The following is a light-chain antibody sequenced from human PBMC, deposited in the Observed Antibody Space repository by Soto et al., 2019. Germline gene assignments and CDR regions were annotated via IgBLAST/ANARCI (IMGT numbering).Light chain of an antibody. V-gene: IGLV2-14*01. CDR1: SSDVGGYNY. CDR2: VVS. CDR3: CSYAGSYVV. J-gene: IGLJ2*01. Sequence: QSALAQPTSVSGSPGQSIAISCTGTSSDVGGYNYVSWHQQHPGKAPKVLISVVSNRPSGVSNRFSGSKSGNTASLTISGLQAEDEADYYCCSYAGSYVVFGGGTKLTVL.